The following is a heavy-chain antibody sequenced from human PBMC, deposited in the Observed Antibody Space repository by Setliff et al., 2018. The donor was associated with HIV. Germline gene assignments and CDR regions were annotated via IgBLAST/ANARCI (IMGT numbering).Heavy chain of an antibody. CDR2: IRFDGNRE. J-gene: IGHJ4*02. CDR1: GFTFRSYW. V-gene: IGHV3-7*01. CDR3: ATIWMRGAFFDY. D-gene: IGHD3-10*01. Sequence: GGSLRLSCAASGFTFRSYWLSWVRQAPGKGLEWVAHIRFDGNREYYADSVKGRFTISRDNAKNTLYLQMNDLRAEDTAVYYCATIWMRGAFFDYWGQGTLVTVSS.